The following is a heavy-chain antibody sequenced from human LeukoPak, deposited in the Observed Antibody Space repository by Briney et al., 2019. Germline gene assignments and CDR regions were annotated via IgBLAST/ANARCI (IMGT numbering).Heavy chain of an antibody. Sequence: PGGSLRLSCAASGCTFSNAWMTWVRQAPGKGLEWVGRIKSKTAGGTIDYAAPVKGRFTISRDDSKNTLYLQMNSLKTEDTAVYYCTTGESMVGSTIHIRWADWGQGTLVTVSS. CDR3: TTGESMVGSTIHIRWAD. CDR1: GCTFSNAW. D-gene: IGHD1-26*01. J-gene: IGHJ4*02. CDR2: IKSKTAGGTI. V-gene: IGHV3-15*01.